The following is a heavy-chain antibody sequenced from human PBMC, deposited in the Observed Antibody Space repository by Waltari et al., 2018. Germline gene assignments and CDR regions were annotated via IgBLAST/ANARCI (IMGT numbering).Heavy chain of an antibody. Sequence: QVQLVQSGAEVKKPGSSVKVSCKASGGTFSSYAISWVRQAPGQGLEWMGGIIPIFVTANYAQKFQGRVTITADKSPSTSYMALSSLRSEDTAVYYCASHWDLGSYYYFDYWVQGTLVTVSS. CDR2: IIPIFVTA. V-gene: IGHV1-69*14. J-gene: IGHJ4*02. CDR3: ASHWDLGSYYYFDY. D-gene: IGHD1-26*01. CDR1: GGTFSSYA.